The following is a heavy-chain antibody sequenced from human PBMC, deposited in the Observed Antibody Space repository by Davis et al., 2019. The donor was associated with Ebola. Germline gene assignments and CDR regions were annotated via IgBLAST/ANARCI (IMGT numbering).Heavy chain of an antibody. J-gene: IGHJ4*02. CDR3: ARDGNGAGILEWLFFDY. V-gene: IGHV1-18*01. D-gene: IGHD3-3*01. CDR2: ISVYNGNT. Sequence: AASVKVSCKASGYTFTSSGISWVRQAPGQGLEWMGWISVYNGNTNYAQKLQGRVTMTTDTSTSTAYMELRSLRSDDTAVYYCARDGNGAGILEWLFFDYRGQGTLVTVSS. CDR1: GYTFTSSG.